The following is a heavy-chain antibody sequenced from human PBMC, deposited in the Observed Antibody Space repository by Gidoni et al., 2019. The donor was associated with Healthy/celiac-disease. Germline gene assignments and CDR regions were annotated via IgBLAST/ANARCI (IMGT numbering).Heavy chain of an antibody. CDR2: IKSKTDGGTT. CDR3: TTAWRQSSGWSFDP. V-gene: IGHV3-15*01. J-gene: IGHJ5*02. Sequence: EVQLVESGGGLVKPGGSLRLSCAASGFTFSNAWMSWVRQAPGKGLEWVGRIKSKTDGGTTDYAAPVKGRFTISRDDSKNTLYLQMNSLKTEDTAVYYCTTAWRQSSGWSFDPWGQGTLVTVSS. CDR1: GFTFSNAW. D-gene: IGHD6-19*01.